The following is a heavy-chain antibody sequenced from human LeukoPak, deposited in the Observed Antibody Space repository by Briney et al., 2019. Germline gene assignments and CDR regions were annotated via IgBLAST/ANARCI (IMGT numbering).Heavy chain of an antibody. D-gene: IGHD3-3*01. CDR2: ISSSSSYI. CDR3: ARVDYDFWSGYTQNYYYYYMDV. CDR1: GFTFSSYS. Sequence: GGSLRLSCAASGFTFSSYSMNWVRQAPGKGLEWVSSISSSSSYIYYADSVKGRFTISRDSAKNSLYLQMNSLRAEDTAVYYCARVDYDFWSGYTQNYYYYYMDVSGKGTTVTVSS. V-gene: IGHV3-21*01. J-gene: IGHJ6*03.